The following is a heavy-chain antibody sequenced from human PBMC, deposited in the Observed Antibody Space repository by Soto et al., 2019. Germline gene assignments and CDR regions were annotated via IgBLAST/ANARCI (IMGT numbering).Heavy chain of an antibody. CDR3: ARGASGRSSVSCYFPYFDY. V-gene: IGHV1-18*01. D-gene: IGHD2-2*01. CDR2: ISAYNGNT. CDR1: GYTFTSYG. Sequence: ASVKVSCKASGYTFTSYGISWVRQAPGQGLEWMGWISAYNGNTNYAQKLQGRVTMTTDTPTSTAYMELRSLRSDDTPVYYCARGASGRSSVSCYFPYFDYCGPGTLVTVSS. J-gene: IGHJ4*02.